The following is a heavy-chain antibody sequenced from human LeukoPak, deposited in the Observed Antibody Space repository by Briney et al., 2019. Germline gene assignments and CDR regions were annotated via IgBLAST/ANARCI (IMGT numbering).Heavy chain of an antibody. CDR1: GGSFSGYY. CDR2: INHSGST. V-gene: IGHV4-34*01. CDR3: ARNGFYYYYYYGMDV. J-gene: IGHJ6*02. Sequence: SETLSLTCAVYGGSFSGYYWSWIRQPPGKGLEWIGEINHSGSTNYNPSLKSRVTISVDTSKNQFSLELNSVTAADTAVYYCARNGFYYYYYYGMDVWGQGTTVTVSS. D-gene: IGHD2-8*01.